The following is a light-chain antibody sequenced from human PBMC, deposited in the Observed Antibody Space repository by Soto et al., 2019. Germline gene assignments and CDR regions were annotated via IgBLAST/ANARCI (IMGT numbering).Light chain of an antibody. CDR3: QQYGRSLLT. Sequence: EIVLTQSPGTLSLSPGERATLSCRASQSVSSSYLAWYQQKPGQAPRLLIYGASSRATGIPDRFSGSGSGTDFTLTISRLEPEDFAVYYCQQYGRSLLTVGGGTKVEIK. J-gene: IGKJ4*01. CDR1: QSVSSSY. CDR2: GAS. V-gene: IGKV3-20*01.